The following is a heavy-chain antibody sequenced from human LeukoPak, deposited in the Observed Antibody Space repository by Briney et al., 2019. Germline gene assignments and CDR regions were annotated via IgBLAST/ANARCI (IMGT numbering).Heavy chain of an antibody. J-gene: IGHJ4*02. V-gene: IGHV3-23*01. CDR1: GFSFSGNG. Sequence: GGSLRLSCAASGFSFSGNGVSWVRQALGQGLEWVASISGSGGTTYYADSVKGRFTISRDNSKNTVYLQMNSLRAEDTAVYYCAKDFSYDFWSGYYDFWGQGTLVTVSS. D-gene: IGHD3-3*01. CDR3: AKDFSYDFWSGYYDF. CDR2: ISGSGGTT.